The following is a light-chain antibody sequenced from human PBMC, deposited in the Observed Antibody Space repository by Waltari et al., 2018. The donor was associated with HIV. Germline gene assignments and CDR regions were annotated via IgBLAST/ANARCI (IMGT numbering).Light chain of an antibody. CDR1: QNLLFNNSNY. V-gene: IGKV4-1*01. CDR2: WSS. Sequence: DIVMTQSPDSLSVSLGERATIECKSTQNLLFNNSNYLAWYQQKPGQPPKLLTYWSSVRESEVPDRFSASGSRAAFTLTISSLQAEDVAVYYCQQYFQIPWTFGQGTWVEVK. CDR3: QQYFQIPWT. J-gene: IGKJ1*01.